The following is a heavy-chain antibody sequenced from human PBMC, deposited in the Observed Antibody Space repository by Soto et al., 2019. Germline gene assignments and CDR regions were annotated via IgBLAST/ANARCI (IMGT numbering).Heavy chain of an antibody. CDR3: AKDNSPYSGYNSFDY. D-gene: IGHD5-12*01. J-gene: IGHJ4*02. CDR2: ISGSGTNT. Sequence: EVRLLDSGGGLIQPGGSLRLSCAASGFTFSSYVMSWVRQAPGTGLEWVSGISGSGTNTYYADSVKGRFTISRDNSKNTLYLQMTSLRAEDTAEYYCAKDNSPYSGYNSFDYWGEGTLVTVSS. V-gene: IGHV3-23*01. CDR1: GFTFSSYV.